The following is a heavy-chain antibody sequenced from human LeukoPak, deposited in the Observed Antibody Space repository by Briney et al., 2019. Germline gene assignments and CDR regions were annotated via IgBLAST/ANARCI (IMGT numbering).Heavy chain of an antibody. J-gene: IGHJ4*02. V-gene: IGHV3-23*01. CDR2: ISGSGSST. D-gene: IGHD5-24*01. CDR3: AKDPRVGSRVATPCH. CDR1: GFTFSSYA. Sequence: GGSLRLSCAASGFTFSSYAMSWVRQAPGKGVEWVSAISGSGSSTYYADSVKGRFTISRDNSKSTLFLQMNSLRAEDTAVYYCAKDPRVGSRVATPCHWGQGTLVTVSS.